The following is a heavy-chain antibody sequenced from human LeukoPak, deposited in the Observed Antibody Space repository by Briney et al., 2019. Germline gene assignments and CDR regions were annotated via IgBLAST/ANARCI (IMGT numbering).Heavy chain of an antibody. CDR2: INHSGST. J-gene: IGHJ6*02. D-gene: IGHD3-10*01. CDR3: ARDRARSYGMDV. Sequence: SETLSLTCAVYGGSFSGYYWSWIRQPPGKGLEWIGEINHSGSTNYNPSLKSRVTISVDTSKNQFSLKLSSVTAADTAVYYCARDRARSYGMDVWGQGTPVTVSS. V-gene: IGHV4-34*01. CDR1: GGSFSGYY.